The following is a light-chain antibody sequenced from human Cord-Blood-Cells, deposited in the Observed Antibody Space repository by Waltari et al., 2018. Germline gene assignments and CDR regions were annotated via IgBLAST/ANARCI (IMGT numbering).Light chain of an antibody. J-gene: IGKJ5*01. CDR1: QSISSY. CDR2: AAS. CDR3: QQSYSTLRT. V-gene: IGKV1-39*01. Sequence: DIQMTQSPSSLSASVGDRVTITCRASQSISSYLNWYQQKPGKAPKLLIYAASSLQSGVPSRFSGSGAGTDFTLTISRMQPDDFATYYCQQSYSTLRTFGQGTRLEIK.